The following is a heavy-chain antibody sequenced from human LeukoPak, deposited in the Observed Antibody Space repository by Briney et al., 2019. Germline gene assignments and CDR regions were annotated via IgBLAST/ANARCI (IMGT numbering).Heavy chain of an antibody. CDR1: AFTFRTYW. Sequence: GGSLRLSCAASAFTFRTYWMSWVRQAPGKGLEWVAMIKPDGSEKYYVDSVKGLFTISRDNAKNSLYLQMTSLRAEDTAVYYCTRDASGDTNSGPRMDVWGQGTTVTVSS. D-gene: IGHD1-26*01. V-gene: IGHV3-7*05. CDR3: TRDASGDTNSGPRMDV. J-gene: IGHJ6*02. CDR2: IKPDGSEK.